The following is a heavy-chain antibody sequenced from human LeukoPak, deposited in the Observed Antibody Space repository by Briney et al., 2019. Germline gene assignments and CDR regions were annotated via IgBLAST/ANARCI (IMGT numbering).Heavy chain of an antibody. V-gene: IGHV3-48*01. J-gene: IGHJ4*02. CDR2: ISSSSSTI. D-gene: IGHD2-2*01. Sequence: GGSLRLSCAASGFTFSSYSMNWVRQAPGKGLEWVSYISSSSSTIYYADSVKGRFTISRDNSKNTLYLQMNSLRAEDTAVYYCAKDPCSSTSCYFYDYWGQGTLVTASS. CDR1: GFTFSSYS. CDR3: AKDPCSSTSCYFYDY.